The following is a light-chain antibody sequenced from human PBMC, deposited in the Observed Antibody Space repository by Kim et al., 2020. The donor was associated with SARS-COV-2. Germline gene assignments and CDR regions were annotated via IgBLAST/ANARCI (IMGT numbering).Light chain of an antibody. CDR1: VLAKKY. V-gene: IGLV3-27*01. CDR3: YSAADNNWV. Sequence: SYELTQPSSVSVSPGQTARITCSGDVLAKKYARWFQQKPGQAPVLVIYKDSERPSGIPERFSGSSSGTTVTLTISGAQVEDEVDYYCYSAADNNWVFGGGTQLTVL. CDR2: KDS. J-gene: IGLJ3*02.